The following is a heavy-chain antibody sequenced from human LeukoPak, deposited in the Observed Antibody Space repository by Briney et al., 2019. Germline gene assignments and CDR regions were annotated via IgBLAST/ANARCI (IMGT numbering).Heavy chain of an antibody. CDR1: GYTFTSYG. Sequence: ASVKVSCKASGYTFTSYGISWVRQAPGQGLEWMGWISAYNGNTNYAQKLQGRVTMTTDTSTSTAYMELRSLRSDDTAVYYCARDIVVVPAARPNYYMDVWGKGTTVTVSS. J-gene: IGHJ6*03. CDR3: ARDIVVVPAARPNYYMDV. V-gene: IGHV1-18*01. CDR2: ISAYNGNT. D-gene: IGHD2-2*01.